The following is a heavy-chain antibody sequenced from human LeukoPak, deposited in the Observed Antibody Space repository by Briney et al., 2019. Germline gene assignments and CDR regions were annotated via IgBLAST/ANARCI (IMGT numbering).Heavy chain of an antibody. CDR2: INPNSGGT. V-gene: IGHV1-2*02. CDR3: ARGRRHSSGWINWFDP. J-gene: IGHJ5*02. Sequence: ASVKVSCKSSGYTFTGYFVHWVRQAPGQGLEWMGWINPNSGGTNYAQKFQGRVTMTRDTSISTAYMELSRLRSDDTAVYYCARGRRHSSGWINWFDPWDQGTLVTVSS. D-gene: IGHD6-19*01. CDR1: GYTFTGYF.